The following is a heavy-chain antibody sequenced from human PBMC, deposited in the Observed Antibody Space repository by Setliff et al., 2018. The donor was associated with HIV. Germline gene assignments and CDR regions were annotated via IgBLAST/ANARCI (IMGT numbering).Heavy chain of an antibody. CDR2: IYPGDSDT. CDR1: GYSFTSYW. V-gene: IGHV5-51*01. J-gene: IGHJ4*02. Sequence: GESLKISCKGSGYSFTSYWIGWVRQMPGKGLEWMGIIYPGDSDTGYSPSFQGQVTISADKSISTAYLQWSSLKASDTAMYYCARHGQYGSGSYYNRPFDFWGQGTLVTVSS. CDR3: ARHGQYGSGSYYNRPFDF. D-gene: IGHD3-10*01.